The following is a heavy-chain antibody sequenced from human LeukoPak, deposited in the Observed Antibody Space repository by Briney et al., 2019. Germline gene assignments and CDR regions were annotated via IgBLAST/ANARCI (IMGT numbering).Heavy chain of an antibody. CDR3: ARAREYYDSSGYYYFRRALSDFDY. D-gene: IGHD3-22*01. Sequence: SETLSLTCTVSGGSISSSSYYWGWIRQPPGKGLEWIGSIYYSGSTYYNPSLKSRVTISVDTSKNQFSLKLSSVTAADTAVYYCARAREYYDSSGYYYFRRALSDFDYWGQGTLVTVSS. CDR1: GGSISSSSYY. V-gene: IGHV4-39*07. J-gene: IGHJ4*02. CDR2: IYYSGST.